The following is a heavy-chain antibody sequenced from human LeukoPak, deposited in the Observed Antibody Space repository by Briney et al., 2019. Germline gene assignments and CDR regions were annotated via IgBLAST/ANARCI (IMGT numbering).Heavy chain of an antibody. CDR3: AKEQWLTSYYYYYGMDV. CDR2: IIPILDIA. Sequence: SVKVSCKASGGTFSSYAISWVRQAPGQGLEWMGRIIPILDIANYAQKFQGRVTITADKSTSTAYMELSSLRSEDTAVYYCAKEQWLTSYYYYYGMDVWGQGTTVTVSS. V-gene: IGHV1-69*04. D-gene: IGHD6-19*01. J-gene: IGHJ6*02. CDR1: GGTFSSYA.